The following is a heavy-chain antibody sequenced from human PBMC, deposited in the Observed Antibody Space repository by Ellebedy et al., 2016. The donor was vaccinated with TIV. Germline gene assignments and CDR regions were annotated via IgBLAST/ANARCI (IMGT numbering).Heavy chain of an antibody. V-gene: IGHV3-74*01. D-gene: IGHD2-15*01. J-gene: IGHJ4*02. Sequence: GESLKISXAASGFTFSSYWMHWVRQAPGMGPVWVSRINTDGSGTIYADSVKGRFTITRDNAKNTLYLQMNSLRAEDTAVYYCARDRGGRGPSTIDYWGQGTLVTVSS. CDR1: GFTFSSYW. CDR3: ARDRGGRGPSTIDY. CDR2: INTDGSGT.